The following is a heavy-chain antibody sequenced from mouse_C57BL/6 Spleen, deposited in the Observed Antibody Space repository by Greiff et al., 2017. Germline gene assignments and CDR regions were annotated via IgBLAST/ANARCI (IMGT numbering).Heavy chain of an antibody. J-gene: IGHJ1*03. CDR2: IYPGSGST. CDR3: ARWDYYGSSYGWYFDV. D-gene: IGHD1-1*01. Sequence: VQLQQSGAELVKPGASVKMSCKASGYTFTSYWITWVKQRPGQGLEWIGDIYPGSGSTNYNEKFKSKATLTVDTSSSTAYMQLSSLTSEDSSVYYCARWDYYGSSYGWYFDVWGTGTTVTVSS. CDR1: GYTFTSYW. V-gene: IGHV1-55*01.